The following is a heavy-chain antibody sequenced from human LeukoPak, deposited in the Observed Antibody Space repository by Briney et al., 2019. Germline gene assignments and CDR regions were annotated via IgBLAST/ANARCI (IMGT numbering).Heavy chain of an antibody. CDR2: MGDAATSA. J-gene: IGHJ4*02. Sequence: GGPLRLSCEASGFNFNYFAMRWVRQAPGKRLDWVCPMGDAATSASYADSVRGRFSMSRDNSKNMVYLQMDSLRAEDTAVYFCSRVKYGGNSGYHFDSWGLGTLVTVSS. CDR3: SRVKYGGNSGYHFDS. V-gene: IGHV3-23*01. CDR1: GFNFNYFA. D-gene: IGHD4-23*01.